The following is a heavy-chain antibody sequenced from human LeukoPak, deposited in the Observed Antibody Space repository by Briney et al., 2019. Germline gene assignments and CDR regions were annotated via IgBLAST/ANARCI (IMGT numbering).Heavy chain of an antibody. CDR2: IYSGGDT. D-gene: IGHD6-6*01. J-gene: IGHJ5*02. V-gene: IGHV3-53*01. CDR3: ARAPARTRYNWFDP. CDR1: GFTVSNNY. Sequence: PGRSLRLSCAASGFTVSNNYMSWVRQAPGKGLEWVSVIYSGGDTYYADSVKGRFTISRDNSKNTLYLQMNSLGAEDTAVYYCARAPARTRYNWFDPWGQGTLVTVSS.